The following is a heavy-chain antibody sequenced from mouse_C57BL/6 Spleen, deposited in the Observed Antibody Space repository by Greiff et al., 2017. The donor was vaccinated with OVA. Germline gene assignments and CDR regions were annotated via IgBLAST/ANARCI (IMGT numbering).Heavy chain of an antibody. CDR3: ARAYYGSSYDY. CDR2: IYPGSGNT. V-gene: IGHV1-66*01. CDR1: GYSFTSYY. D-gene: IGHD1-1*01. Sequence: QVQLQQSGPVLVKPGASVKISCKASGYSFTSYYIHWVKQRPGQGLEWIGWIYPGSGNTKYNEKFKGKATLTADTSSSTAYMQLSSLTSEDSAVYYCARAYYGSSYDYWGQGTTLTVSS. J-gene: IGHJ2*01.